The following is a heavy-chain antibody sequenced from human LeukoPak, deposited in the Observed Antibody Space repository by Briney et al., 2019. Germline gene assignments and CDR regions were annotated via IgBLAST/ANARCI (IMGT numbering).Heavy chain of an antibody. D-gene: IGHD3-10*01. J-gene: IGHJ4*02. V-gene: IGHV4-34*01. CDR1: GGSFSGYY. CDR3: AGRLSGTGY. CDR2: INHSGST. Sequence: SETLSLTCAVYGGSFSGYYWSWICQPPGKGLEWIGEINHSGSTNYNPSLKSRVTISVNTSKNQFSLKLSSVTAADTAVYYCAGRLSGTGYWGQGTLVTVSS.